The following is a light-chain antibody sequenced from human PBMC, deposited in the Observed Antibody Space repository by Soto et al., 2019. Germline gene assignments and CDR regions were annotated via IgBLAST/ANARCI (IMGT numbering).Light chain of an antibody. V-gene: IGLV1-44*01. Sequence: QAVVTQPPSASGTPGQRVTISCSGSSSNIGRNTVVWYQQLPGSAPTLLMYSNNQRPSGVPDRFSGSKSGTSASLAISGLQSEDEADYYCAAWDDSLNGVVFGGGTQLTVL. CDR3: AAWDDSLNGVV. J-gene: IGLJ2*01. CDR2: SNN. CDR1: SSNIGRNT.